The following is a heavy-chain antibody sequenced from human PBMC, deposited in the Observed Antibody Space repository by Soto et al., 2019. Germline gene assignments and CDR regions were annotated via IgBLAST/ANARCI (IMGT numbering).Heavy chain of an antibody. CDR3: ARLGGYQIPYYMDV. Sequence: SETLSLTCTVSGGSISSSSYYWGWIRQPPGKGLEWIGSIYYSGSTYYNPSLKSRVTISVDTSKNQFSLKLSSVTAADTAVYYCARLGGYQIPYYMDVWAKRTTVTVSS. J-gene: IGHJ6*03. D-gene: IGHD3-22*01. V-gene: IGHV4-39*01. CDR1: GGSISSSSYY. CDR2: IYYSGST.